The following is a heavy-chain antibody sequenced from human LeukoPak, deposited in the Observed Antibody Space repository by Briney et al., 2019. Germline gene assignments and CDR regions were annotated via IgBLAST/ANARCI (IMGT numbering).Heavy chain of an antibody. CDR1: GFMFSSYW. V-gene: IGHV3-74*01. CDR2: INGDGSTT. J-gene: IGHJ4*02. Sequence: GGSLRLSCAASGFMFSSYWMHWVRQAPGKGLVWVSRINGDGSTTSYADSVKGRFTISRDNARNTLYLQMNSLRAKDTAVYFCVKDPYDFWSLYYFDYWGQGTLVTVSS. D-gene: IGHD3-3*01. CDR3: VKDPYDFWSLYYFDY.